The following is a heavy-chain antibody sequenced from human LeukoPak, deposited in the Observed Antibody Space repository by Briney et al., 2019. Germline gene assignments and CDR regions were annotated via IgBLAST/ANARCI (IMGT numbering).Heavy chain of an antibody. CDR2: INPSGGST. CDR3: ARDRTWTYYDYVWGSPWYYFDY. V-gene: IGHV1-46*01. D-gene: IGHD3-16*01. Sequence: ASVKVSCKASGYTFTSYYMHWVRQAAGQGLEWMEIINPSGGSTSYAQKFQGRVTMTRDTSTSTVYMELSSLRSEDTAVYYCARDRTWTYYDYVWGSPWYYFDYWGQGTLVTVSS. CDR1: GYTFTSYY. J-gene: IGHJ4*02.